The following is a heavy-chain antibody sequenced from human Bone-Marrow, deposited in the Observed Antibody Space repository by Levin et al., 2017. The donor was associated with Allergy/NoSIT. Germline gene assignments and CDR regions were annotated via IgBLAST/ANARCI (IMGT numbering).Heavy chain of an antibody. D-gene: IGHD3-22*01. Sequence: GESLKISCAASGFTFSSYTMNWVRQGPGKGLEWVSSSSSSTLKINYADSVKGRFTISRDNAKNSLHLQMNSLRAEDTAVYYCARSLYYYDSSGSDYWGQGTLVTVSS. CDR1: GFTFSSYT. J-gene: IGHJ4*02. CDR3: ARSLYYYDSSGSDY. CDR2: SSSSTLKI. V-gene: IGHV3-21*01.